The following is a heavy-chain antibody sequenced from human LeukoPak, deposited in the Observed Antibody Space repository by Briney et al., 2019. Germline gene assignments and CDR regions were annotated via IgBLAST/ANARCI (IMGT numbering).Heavy chain of an antibody. V-gene: IGHV3-9*01. CDR3: AKGIVRDGYNCDY. Sequence: GGSLRLSCVASGFTFDDYAMHWVRQAPGKGLEWVSGISWNSGSIGYADSVKGRFTISRDNAKNSLYLQMNSLRAEDTALYYCAKGIVRDGYNCDYWGQGTLVTVSS. D-gene: IGHD5-24*01. J-gene: IGHJ4*02. CDR1: GFTFDDYA. CDR2: ISWNSGSI.